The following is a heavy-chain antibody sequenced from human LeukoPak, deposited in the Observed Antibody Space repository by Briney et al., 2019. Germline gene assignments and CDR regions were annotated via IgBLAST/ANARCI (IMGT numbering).Heavy chain of an antibody. Sequence: SETLSLTCTVSGGSISSYYWSWIRQPAGKGLEWIGCIYTSGSTNYNPSLKSRVTMSVDTSKNQFSLKLSSVTAADTAVYYCARESFTGPYYYYMDVWGKGTTVTVSS. D-gene: IGHD1-1*01. CDR2: IYTSGST. CDR1: GGSISSYY. CDR3: ARESFTGPYYYYMDV. V-gene: IGHV4-4*07. J-gene: IGHJ6*03.